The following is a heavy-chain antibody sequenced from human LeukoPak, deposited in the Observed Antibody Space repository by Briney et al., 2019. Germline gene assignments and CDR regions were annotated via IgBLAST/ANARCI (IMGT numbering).Heavy chain of an antibody. CDR1: GGSISSGSYY. J-gene: IGHJ4*02. D-gene: IGHD5-24*01. CDR2: IYTSGST. Sequence: SETLSLTCTVSGGSISSGSYYWSWIRQPAGKGLEWIGRIYTSGSTNYNPSLKSRVTISVDTSKNQFSLNLSSVTAADTAIFYCARLSGGKMATIDYWGQGTLVTVSS. CDR3: ARLSGGKMATIDY. V-gene: IGHV4-61*02.